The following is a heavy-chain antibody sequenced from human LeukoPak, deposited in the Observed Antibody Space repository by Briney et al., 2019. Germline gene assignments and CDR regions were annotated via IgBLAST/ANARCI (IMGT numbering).Heavy chain of an antibody. D-gene: IGHD3-10*01. CDR1: GFSFSSFA. CDR2: LSGSGGRT. J-gene: IGHJ4*02. CDR3: AKSRTDYWGSGSYVGGFDH. V-gene: IGHV3-23*01. Sequence: GGSLRLSCAASGFSFSSFAMSWVRQVPGKGLEWVSGLSGSGGRTDYADSVKGRFTISRDNSNNTLCLQMNSLRVEDTAVYYCAKSRTDYWGSGSYVGGFDHWGQGALVTVSS.